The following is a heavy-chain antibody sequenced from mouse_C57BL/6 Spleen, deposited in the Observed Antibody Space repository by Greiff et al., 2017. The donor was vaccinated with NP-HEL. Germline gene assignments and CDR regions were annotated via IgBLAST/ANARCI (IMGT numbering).Heavy chain of an antibody. CDR3: ARSTYYYGSSYWYFDV. J-gene: IGHJ1*03. CDR2: INPSNGGT. Sequence: QVQLQQPGTELVKPGASVKLSCKASGYTFTSYWMHWVKQRPGQGLEWIGNINPSNGGTNYNEKFKSKATLTVDKSSSTAYMQLSSLTSEDSEVYYCARSTYYYGSSYWYFDVWGTGTTVTVSS. D-gene: IGHD1-1*01. CDR1: GYTFTSYW. V-gene: IGHV1-53*01.